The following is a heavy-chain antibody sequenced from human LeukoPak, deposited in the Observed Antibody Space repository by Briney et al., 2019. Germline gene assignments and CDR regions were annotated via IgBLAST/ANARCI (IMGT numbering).Heavy chain of an antibody. CDR2: ISGSGAST. CDR3: AKDVGKWESLHFFDY. J-gene: IGHJ4*02. V-gene: IGHV3-23*01. CDR1: GFTFSTNA. D-gene: IGHD1-26*01. Sequence: GGSLRLSCLTSGFTFSTNAMSWVRQAPGKGLEWISGISGSGASTYYADPVTGRFTISRDNSRNTLYLQMNSLRGDDTAVYYCAKDVGKWESLHFFDYWGQGTLVTVSS.